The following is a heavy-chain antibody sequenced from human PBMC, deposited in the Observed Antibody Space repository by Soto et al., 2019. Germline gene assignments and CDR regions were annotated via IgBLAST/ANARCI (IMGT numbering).Heavy chain of an antibody. D-gene: IGHD2-8*01. Sequence: QITLKESGPTLVKPTQTLTLTCTFSGFSLRTSGVGVGWIRQPPGKALEWLALIYWDDDKRYSPSLKSRLTITKDASKNQVVLTMTNMDPVDTATYYCAHRHREYPYATFDYWGQGTLVTVSS. V-gene: IGHV2-5*02. CDR1: GFSLRTSGVG. CDR2: IYWDDDK. J-gene: IGHJ4*02. CDR3: AHRHREYPYATFDY.